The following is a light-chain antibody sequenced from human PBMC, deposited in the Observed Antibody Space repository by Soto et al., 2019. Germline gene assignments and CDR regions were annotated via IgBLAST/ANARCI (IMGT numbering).Light chain of an antibody. CDR1: QSVLYSSNNKNY. Sequence: DIVMTESPDSLAVSLSERATINCKSSQSVLYSSNNKNYLAWYQQKPGQPPKLLIYWASTRESGVPDRFSGSGSGTDFTLTISILQAEDVAVYYCPQYYSTPYTFGQGTKVDIK. V-gene: IGKV4-1*01. CDR2: WAS. CDR3: PQYYSTPYT. J-gene: IGKJ2*01.